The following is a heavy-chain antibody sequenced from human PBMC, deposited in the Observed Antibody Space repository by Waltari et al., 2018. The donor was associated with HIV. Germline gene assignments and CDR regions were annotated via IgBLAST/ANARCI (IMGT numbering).Heavy chain of an antibody. Sequence: QLQLQESGPGLVKPSETLSLTCTVSGGSLSSSSYFWGWIRQPPGKGLEWIGRIYYTGRAYYNPSLKSRVTISVDTSKNQFSLKVTSVTAADTAVYYCARHALRVGAAYWNFDLWGRGTLVTVSS. D-gene: IGHD1-26*01. CDR3: ARHALRVGAAYWNFDL. J-gene: IGHJ2*01. V-gene: IGHV4-39*01. CDR2: IYYTGRA. CDR1: GGSLSSSSYF.